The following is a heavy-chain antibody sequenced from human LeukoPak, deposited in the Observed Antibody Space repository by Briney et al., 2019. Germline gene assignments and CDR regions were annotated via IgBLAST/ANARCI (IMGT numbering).Heavy chain of an antibody. D-gene: IGHD2-2*02. J-gene: IGHJ1*01. CDR3: ARAECSSTSCYIYFQH. Sequence: SETLSLICTVSGGSISSTTYYWDWIRQPPGKGLEWIGTIHHSGKTEYNPSLKSRVTISMDTSKNQFSLKLSSVTAADTAVYYCARAECSSTSCYIYFQHWGQGTLVTVSS. CDR1: GGSISSTTYY. CDR2: IHHSGKT. V-gene: IGHV4-39*07.